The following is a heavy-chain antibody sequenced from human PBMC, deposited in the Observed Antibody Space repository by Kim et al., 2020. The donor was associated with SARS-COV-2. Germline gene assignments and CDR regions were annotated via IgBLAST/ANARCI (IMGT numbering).Heavy chain of an antibody. Sequence: SETLSLTCSVSGVFVTSPHYYWAWIRPSPGKGREWVGGIYFSGSSYYPPSLRSRVSMSLDTSKNQFSLNLNSVTAADTAVYYWARGTWFGEFGFMGVWG. V-gene: IGHV4-39*07. CDR3: ARGTWFGEFGFMGV. CDR2: IYFSGSS. D-gene: IGHD3-10*01. CDR1: GVFVTSPHYY. J-gene: IGHJ6*02.